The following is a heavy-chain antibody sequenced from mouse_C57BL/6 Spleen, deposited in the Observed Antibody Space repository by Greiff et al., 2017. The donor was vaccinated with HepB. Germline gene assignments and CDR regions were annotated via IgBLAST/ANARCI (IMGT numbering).Heavy chain of an antibody. CDR3: ARPYYDYDEDSFMDY. D-gene: IGHD2-4*01. V-gene: IGHV1-55*01. Sequence: VQLQQPGAELVKPGASVKMSCKASGYTFTSYWITWVKQRPGQGLEWIGDIYPGSGSTNYNEKFKSKATLTVDTSSSTAYMQLSSLTSEDSAVYYCARPYYDYDEDSFMDYWGQGTSVTVSS. CDR1: GYTFTSYW. CDR2: IYPGSGST. J-gene: IGHJ4*01.